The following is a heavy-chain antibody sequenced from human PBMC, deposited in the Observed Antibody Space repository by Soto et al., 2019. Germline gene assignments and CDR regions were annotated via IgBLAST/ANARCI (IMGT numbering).Heavy chain of an antibody. CDR3: VMVDNYVTPTPQDV. J-gene: IGHJ6*02. CDR2: ISPYTGNT. CDR1: GYIYVNYG. D-gene: IGHD3-16*01. V-gene: IGHV1-18*01. Sequence: ASVKLSCKDSGYIYVNYGIAWVRQAPGQGLEWMGWISPYTGNTHSATKIQGRLTMTTDTSTSTAYMDLGSLTSDDTAVYYCVMVDNYVTPTPQDVWGQGTTVTVSS.